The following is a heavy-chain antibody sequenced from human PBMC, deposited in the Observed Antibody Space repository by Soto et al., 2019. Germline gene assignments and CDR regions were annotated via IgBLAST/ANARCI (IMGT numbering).Heavy chain of an antibody. Sequence: SETLSLTCTVSGGSVSSGSYYWSWIRQPPGKGLEWIGYIYYSGSTNYNPSLKSRVTISVDTSKNQFSLKLSSVTAADTAVYYCAREEGGRGWYFDYWGQGTLVTVSS. V-gene: IGHV4-61*01. CDR3: AREEGGRGWYFDY. CDR1: GGSVSSGSYY. D-gene: IGHD6-19*01. CDR2: IYYSGST. J-gene: IGHJ4*02.